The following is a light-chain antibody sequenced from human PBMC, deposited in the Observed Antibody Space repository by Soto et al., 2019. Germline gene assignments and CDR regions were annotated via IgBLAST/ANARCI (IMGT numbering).Light chain of an antibody. J-gene: IGKJ1*01. V-gene: IGKV1-5*03. CDR1: QSISNW. CDR3: QQYNSYPWT. CDR2: KAS. Sequence: DIQMTQSPSTLSASVGDRVTITCRASQSISNWLAWYQQKPGKAPKSLIYKASSLESGVPSRFSGSGSGTEFTLSISSLRPDDFATYYCQQYNSYPWTFGQGNKVEIK.